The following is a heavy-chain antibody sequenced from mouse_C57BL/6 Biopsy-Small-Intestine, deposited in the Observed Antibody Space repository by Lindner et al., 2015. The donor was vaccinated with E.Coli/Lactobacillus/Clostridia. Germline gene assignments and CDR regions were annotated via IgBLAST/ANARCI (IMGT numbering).Heavy chain of an antibody. CDR3: AREGTTVVAPYYYAMDY. Sequence: VQLQESGPELVKPGASVKVPCKASGYTFTDYNMDWVKQSHGKSLEWIGDINPNNGGTIYNQKFKGKATLTVDKSSSTAYMELRSLTSEDTAVYYCAREGTTVVAPYYYAMDYWGQGTSVTVSS. CDR1: GYTFTDYN. J-gene: IGHJ4*01. D-gene: IGHD1-1*01. CDR2: INPNNGGT. V-gene: IGHV1-18*01.